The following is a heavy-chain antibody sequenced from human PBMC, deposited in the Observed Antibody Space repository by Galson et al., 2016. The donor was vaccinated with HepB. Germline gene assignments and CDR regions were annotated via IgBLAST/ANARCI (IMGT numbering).Heavy chain of an antibody. CDR1: GFTFSNYA. V-gene: IGHV3-23*01. Sequence: SLRLSCAASGFTFSNYAMNWVRQAPGKGLEWVSSISGSGNNTYYADSVKGRFTISRDNSKITLYLQMNSLRAEDTAIYYCAKGRFSSKEYFQHWGQGTRVTGSS. CDR3: AKGRFSSKEYFQH. D-gene: IGHD6-13*01. J-gene: IGHJ1*01. CDR2: ISGSGNNT.